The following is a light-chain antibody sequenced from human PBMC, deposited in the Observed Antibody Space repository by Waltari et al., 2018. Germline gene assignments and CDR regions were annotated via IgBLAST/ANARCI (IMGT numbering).Light chain of an antibody. CDR3: QQFGTSPPT. J-gene: IGKJ3*01. Sequence: EVVLTQSPDTLSLSPGERATLSCRASKSIRSNFLAWYQQKPGQAPRLLIHRASSRATGIPDRFSGSGSGADFSLTISWLEPEDFAVYYCQQFGTSPPTFGPGTRVDVK. CDR1: KSIRSNF. CDR2: RAS. V-gene: IGKV3-20*01.